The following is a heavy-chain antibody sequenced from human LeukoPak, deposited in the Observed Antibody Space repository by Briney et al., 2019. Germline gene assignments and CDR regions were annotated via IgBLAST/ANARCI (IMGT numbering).Heavy chain of an antibody. J-gene: IGHJ4*02. CDR3: ARGDWRDGYNYYYFDY. Sequence: GASVKVSCKASGYTFTGYYMHWVRQAPGQGLEWMGWINPNSGGTNYAQKFQGRVTMTRDTSISTAYMELSRLRSDDTAVYYCARGDWRDGYNYYYFDYWGQGTLVTVSS. CDR2: INPNSGGT. CDR1: GYTFTGYY. D-gene: IGHD5-24*01. V-gene: IGHV1-2*02.